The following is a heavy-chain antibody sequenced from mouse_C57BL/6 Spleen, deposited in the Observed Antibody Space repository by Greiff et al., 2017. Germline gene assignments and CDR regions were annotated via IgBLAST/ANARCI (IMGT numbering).Heavy chain of an antibody. CDR2: ISSGGSYT. CDR3: ARDSNYVGYAMDY. CDR1: GFTFSSYC. D-gene: IGHD2-5*01. V-gene: IGHV5-6*01. J-gene: IGHJ4*01. Sequence: EVKVVESGGDLVKPGGSLKLSCAASGFTFSSYCMSWVRQTPGKRLEWVATISSGGSYTYYPDRVKGRFTITRDNAKNTLYLQMSSLKSEDTAMYYCARDSNYVGYAMDYWGQGTSVTVSS.